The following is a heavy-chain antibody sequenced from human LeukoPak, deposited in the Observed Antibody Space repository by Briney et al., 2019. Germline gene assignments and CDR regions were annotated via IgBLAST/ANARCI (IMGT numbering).Heavy chain of an antibody. Sequence: GGSLRLSCAASGFTFSRIAMTWVRQAPGKGLEWVSTICSNGDTAYNADSVRGRFAISRDNSKNALFLQMNSLRVEDTAIYYCGKGQELDDGVFDSWGQGTLVTVSS. CDR3: GKGQELDDGVFDS. CDR1: GFTFSRIA. D-gene: IGHD1-1*01. J-gene: IGHJ4*02. CDR2: ICSNGDTA. V-gene: IGHV3-23*01.